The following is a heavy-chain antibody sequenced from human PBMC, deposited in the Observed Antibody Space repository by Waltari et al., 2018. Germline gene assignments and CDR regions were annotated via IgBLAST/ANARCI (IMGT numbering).Heavy chain of an antibody. CDR1: NGSISTNTYY. CDR2: IFYTGNV. CDR3: AGRPLYTVVWHGFVY. V-gene: IGHV4-39*07. D-gene: IGHD2-2*02. J-gene: IGHJ4*02. Sequence: QLQLQESGPGLVKPSETLSLTCNVSNGSISTNTYYWAWIRQPPGKGLEWIGSIFYTGNVYYNPSLQSRVTMSVDTSRNQFSLKLRSVTAADTAVYYCAGRPLYTVVWHGFVYWGRGALVTVSS.